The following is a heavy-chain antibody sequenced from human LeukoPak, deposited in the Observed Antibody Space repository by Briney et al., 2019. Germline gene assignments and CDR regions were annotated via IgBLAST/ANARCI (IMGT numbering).Heavy chain of an antibody. J-gene: IGHJ4*02. D-gene: IGHD1-26*01. Sequence: PGGSLRLSCAASGFTFSLYWMHWVRQAPGKGLVWVSRINSDAVTTKYADSVKGRFTISRDNAKNTLYLQMNSLRADDTAIYYCAREILGSAFSFDYWGQGTLVTVSS. CDR2: INSDAVTT. CDR1: GFTFSLYW. CDR3: AREILGSAFSFDY. V-gene: IGHV3-74*01.